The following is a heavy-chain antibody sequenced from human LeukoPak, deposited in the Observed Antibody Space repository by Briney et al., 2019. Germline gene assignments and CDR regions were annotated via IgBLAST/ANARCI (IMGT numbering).Heavy chain of an antibody. J-gene: IGHJ6*02. Sequence: GGSLRLSCTASGITVSDHYMSWVRQSPVKGLEWVSVIYSGGTTSYADSVKGRFTISRDNSKNTLYLEMTNVTVDDTAIYFCTRDRMDVWGQGTTVTVSS. CDR2: IYSGGTT. CDR3: TRDRMDV. CDR1: GITVSDHY. V-gene: IGHV3-66*01.